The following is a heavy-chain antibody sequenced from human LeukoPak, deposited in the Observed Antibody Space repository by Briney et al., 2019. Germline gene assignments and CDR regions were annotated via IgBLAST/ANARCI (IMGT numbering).Heavy chain of an antibody. D-gene: IGHD5-18*01. V-gene: IGHV3-74*01. CDR2: INSDGSST. CDR1: GFTFSSYW. CDR3: AREPTLIQLCPLYGMDV. Sequence: GGSLRLSCAASGFTFSSYWMHWVRQAPGKGLVWVSRINSDGSSTSYADSVKGRFTISRDNAKNTLYLQMNSLRAEDTAVYYCAREPTLIQLCPLYGMDVWGKGTTVTVYS. J-gene: IGHJ6*04.